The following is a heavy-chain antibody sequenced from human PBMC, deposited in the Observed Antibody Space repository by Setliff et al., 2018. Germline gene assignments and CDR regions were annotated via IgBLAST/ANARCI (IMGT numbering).Heavy chain of an antibody. CDR1: GDTFSTYT. CDR3: TRGSLGYYGSGSYYKDY. V-gene: IGHV1-69*06. D-gene: IGHD3-10*01. CDR2: IIPLLETA. J-gene: IGHJ4*02. Sequence: SVKVSCKASGDTFSTYTLSWVRQAPGQGLEWMGGIIPLLETAKYAQKFQGRVTITADKSTSTGYMELSSLRSEDTAVYYCTRGSLGYYGSGSYYKDYWGQGTLVTVSS.